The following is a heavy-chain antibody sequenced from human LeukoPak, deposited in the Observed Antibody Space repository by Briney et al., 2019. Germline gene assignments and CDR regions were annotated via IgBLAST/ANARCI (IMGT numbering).Heavy chain of an antibody. D-gene: IGHD3-10*01. Sequence: GESLKISCKGSGYSFTSYWIGWVRQMPGKGLEWMGIIYPGDSDTRYSPSLQGQVTISADKSISTAYLQWSSLKASDTAMYYCARQGYGSGSFFYYGMDVWGQGTTVTVSS. J-gene: IGHJ6*02. CDR3: ARQGYGSGSFFYYGMDV. CDR1: GYSFTSYW. CDR2: IYPGDSDT. V-gene: IGHV5-51*01.